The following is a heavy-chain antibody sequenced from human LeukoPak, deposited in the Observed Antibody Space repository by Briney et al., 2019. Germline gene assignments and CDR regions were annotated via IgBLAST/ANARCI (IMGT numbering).Heavy chain of an antibody. J-gene: IGHJ3*02. CDR2: ISSSSRYI. CDR3: AKDLGHGPQGAFDI. Sequence: GGSLRLSCAASGFTFSTYSINWVRQAPGKGLEWVSSISSSSRYIYYADSVKGRLTISRDNAKNSLYLQMNSLRAEDTAVYYCAKDLGHGPQGAFDIWGQGTMVTVSS. CDR1: GFTFSTYS. V-gene: IGHV3-21*04.